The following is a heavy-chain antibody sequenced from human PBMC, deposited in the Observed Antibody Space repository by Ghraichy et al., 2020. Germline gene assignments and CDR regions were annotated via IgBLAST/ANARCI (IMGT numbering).Heavy chain of an antibody. J-gene: IGHJ3*02. CDR2: ISYDGSNK. D-gene: IGHD2-2*01. CDR1: GFTFSSYG. V-gene: IGHV3-30*18. CDR3: AKDGWKYQLLQDAFDI. Sequence: GESLNISCAASGFTFSSYGMHWVRQAPGKGLEWVAVISYDGSNKYYADSVKGRFTISRDNSKNTLYLQMNSLRAEDTAVYYCAKDGWKYQLLQDAFDIWGQGTMVTVSS.